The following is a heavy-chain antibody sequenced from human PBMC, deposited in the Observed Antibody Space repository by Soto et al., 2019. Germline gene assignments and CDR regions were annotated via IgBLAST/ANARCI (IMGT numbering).Heavy chain of an antibody. V-gene: IGHV3-23*01. CDR2: ISGSGSST. J-gene: IGHJ3*02. CDR1: GFTFSSYA. Sequence: GGSLRLSCAASGFTFSSYAMSWVRQAPGKGLEWVSDISGSGSSTYYADSVKGRFTISRDNAKNSLYLQMNSLRAEDTAVYYCNLRRDAFDIWGQGTMVTVSS. CDR3: NLRRDAFDI. D-gene: IGHD3-16*01.